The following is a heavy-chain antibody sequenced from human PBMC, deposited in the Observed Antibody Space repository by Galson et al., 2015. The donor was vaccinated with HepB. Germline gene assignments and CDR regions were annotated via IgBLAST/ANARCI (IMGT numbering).Heavy chain of an antibody. D-gene: IGHD1-26*01. CDR3: AEGIVDAYGMDV. V-gene: IGHV3-30-3*01. J-gene: IGHJ6*02. CDR2: ISYDGSNK. CDR1: GFTFSSYA. Sequence: SLRLSCAASGFTFSSYAMHWVRQAPGKGLEWVAVISYDGSNKYYADSVKGRFTISRDNSKNTLYLQMNSLRAEDTAVYYCAEGIVDAYGMDVWGQGTTVTVSS.